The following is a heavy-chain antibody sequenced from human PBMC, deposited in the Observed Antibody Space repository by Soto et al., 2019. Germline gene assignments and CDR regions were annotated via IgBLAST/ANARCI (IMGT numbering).Heavy chain of an antibody. Sequence: QVQLVQSGAEVKKPGSSVKVSCKASGGTFSSYAISWVRQAPGQGLEWMGGIIPIFGTANYAQKFRGGVTITADKATRTAYMELSRLRSEDTAVYYCAGDYRMTTVYTGDWYFDLWGRGTLVTVSS. J-gene: IGHJ2*01. CDR1: GGTFSSYA. CDR2: IIPIFGTA. D-gene: IGHD4-4*01. CDR3: AGDYRMTTVYTGDWYFDL. V-gene: IGHV1-69*06.